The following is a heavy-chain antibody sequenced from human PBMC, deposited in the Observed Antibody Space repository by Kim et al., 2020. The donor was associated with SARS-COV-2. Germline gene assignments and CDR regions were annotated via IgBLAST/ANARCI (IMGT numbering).Heavy chain of an antibody. D-gene: IGHD6-13*01. V-gene: IGHV3-30*04. CDR1: GFTFSSYA. CDR2: ISYDGSNK. Sequence: GGSLRLSCAASGFTFSSYAMHWVRQAPGKGLEWVAVISYDGSNKYYADSVKGRFTISRDNSKNTLYLQMNSLRAEDTAVYYCARDLFSRGSWRDLPPLYYYYGMDVCGQGPTVTVSS. J-gene: IGHJ6*02. CDR3: ARDLFSRGSWRDLPPLYYYYGMDV.